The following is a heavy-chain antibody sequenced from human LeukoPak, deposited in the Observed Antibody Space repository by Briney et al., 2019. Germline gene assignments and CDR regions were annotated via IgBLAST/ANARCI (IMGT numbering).Heavy chain of an antibody. CDR2: ISSSGSTI. J-gene: IGHJ6*02. Sequence: PGGSLRLSCAASGFTFSSYEMNWVRQAPGKGLEWVSYISSSGSTIYYADSVKGRFTISRDNAKNSLYLQMNSLRAEDTAVYYCAREHRFSPTKAYMDVWGQGTTVTVSS. D-gene: IGHD2/OR15-2a*01. CDR1: GFTFSSYE. V-gene: IGHV3-48*03. CDR3: AREHRFSPTKAYMDV.